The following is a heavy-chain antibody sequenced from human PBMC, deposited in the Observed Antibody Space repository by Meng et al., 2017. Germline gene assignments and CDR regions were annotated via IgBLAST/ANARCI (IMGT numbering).Heavy chain of an antibody. J-gene: IGHJ4*02. Sequence: VQLVQSGAKGKKTGSSVKVSCKAAGGTFSSYAISWGRQAPGQGLEWMGGISPIFGTANYAQKFQGRVTITADESTGTAYMELSSLRSEDTAVYYCASPKIGRRGSLDYWGQGTLVTVSS. CDR3: ASPKIGRRGSLDY. D-gene: IGHD3-16*01. CDR1: GGTFSSYA. CDR2: ISPIFGTA. V-gene: IGHV1-69*01.